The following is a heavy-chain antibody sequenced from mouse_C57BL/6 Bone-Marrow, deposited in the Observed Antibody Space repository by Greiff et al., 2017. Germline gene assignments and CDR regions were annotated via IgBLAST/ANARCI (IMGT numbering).Heavy chain of an antibody. CDR2: ISSGGSYT. Sequence: EVKLVESGGDLVKPGGSLQLSCAASGFTFSSYGMSWVRQTPDKRLEWVATISSGGSYTYYPDRVKGRFTISRDNAKNTLYLQMSSLKSEDTAMYYCARHYYYGSHSWFAYWGQGTLVTVSA. CDR3: ARHYYYGSHSWFAY. J-gene: IGHJ3*01. V-gene: IGHV5-6*01. CDR1: GFTFSSYG. D-gene: IGHD1-1*01.